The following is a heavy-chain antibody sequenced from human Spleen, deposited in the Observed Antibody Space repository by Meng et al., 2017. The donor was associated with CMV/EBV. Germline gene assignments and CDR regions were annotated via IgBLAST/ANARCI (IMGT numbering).Heavy chain of an antibody. CDR1: GFTFSSYA. Sequence: GGSLRLSCAASGFTFSSYAIHWVRQAPGKGLDWVAVISYDGSNKYYADSVKGRFTIARDNSKNTLYLQMNSLRAEDTAVYYCASYWNYDDAFDIWGQGTMVTVSS. D-gene: IGHD1-7*01. J-gene: IGHJ3*02. CDR2: ISYDGSNK. CDR3: ASYWNYDDAFDI. V-gene: IGHV3-30*04.